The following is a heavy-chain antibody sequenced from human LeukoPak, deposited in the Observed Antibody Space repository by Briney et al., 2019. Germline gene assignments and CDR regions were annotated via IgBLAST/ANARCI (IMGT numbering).Heavy chain of an antibody. CDR1: GGSISSGDYY. CDR3: ARPYYYDSRIDP. J-gene: IGHJ5*02. V-gene: IGHV4-30-4*01. D-gene: IGHD3-22*01. Sequence: TSQTLSLTCTVSGGSISSGDYYWSWIRQPPGKGLEWIGYMYYSGSTYYNPSLKSRATISVDTSKNQFSLKLSSVTAAVTAVYYCARPYYYDSRIDPWGQGTLVTVSS. CDR2: MYYSGST.